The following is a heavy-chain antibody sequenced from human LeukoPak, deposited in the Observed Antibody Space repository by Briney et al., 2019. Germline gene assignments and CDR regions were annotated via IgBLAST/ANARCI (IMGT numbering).Heavy chain of an antibody. CDR3: ARDPHYDSSGYYSYYFDY. Sequence: ASVKVSCKASGYTFSSHGVSWVRQAPGQGLEWMGWINPNSGGTNYAQKFQGRVTMTRDTSISTAYMELSRLRSDDTAVYYCARDPHYDSSGYYSYYFDYWGQGTLVTVSS. J-gene: IGHJ4*02. CDR1: GYTFSSHG. V-gene: IGHV1-2*02. CDR2: INPNSGGT. D-gene: IGHD3-22*01.